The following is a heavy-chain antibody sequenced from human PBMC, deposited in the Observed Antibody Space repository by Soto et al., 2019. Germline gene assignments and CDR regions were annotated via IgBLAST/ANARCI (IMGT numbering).Heavy chain of an antibody. J-gene: IGHJ4*02. CDR2: IYWDDDK. CDR3: AHRRPVQYYFEY. CDR1: GFSLSTSGVG. D-gene: IGHD4-4*01. V-gene: IGHV2-5*02. Sequence: QITLKESGPTLVKPTQTLTLTCTFSGFSLSTSGVGVGWIRQPPGKALEWLALIYWDDDKRYSPSLKSRLTITKDTSKNQLVLTMTNMDPVDTATYYCAHRRPVQYYFEYWGQGTLVTVSS.